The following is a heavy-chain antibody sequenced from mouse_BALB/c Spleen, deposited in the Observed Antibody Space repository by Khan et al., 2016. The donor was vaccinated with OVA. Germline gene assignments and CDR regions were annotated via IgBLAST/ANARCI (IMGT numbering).Heavy chain of an antibody. CDR1: GFTFSSFG. V-gene: IGHV5-17*02. J-gene: IGHJ1*01. CDR2: MSSGSSTI. CDR3: ARSGGNFHWYFDV. D-gene: IGHD2-1*01. Sequence: EVKLVESGGGLVQPGGSRKLSCAASGFTFSSFGMHWVRQAPKKGLEWVAYMSSGSSTIYYVDTVKGRFTISRDNPKTTLFLQMTSLRSEDTAMYYCARSGGNFHWYFDVWGAGTSVTVSS.